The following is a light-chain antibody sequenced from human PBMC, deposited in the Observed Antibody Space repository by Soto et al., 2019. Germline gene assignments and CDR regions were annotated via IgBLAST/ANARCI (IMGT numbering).Light chain of an antibody. Sequence: DIQMTQSPSSLSASVGDRVTITCRASQSIVHYLAWYQQKPGKAPKLLIYDTSTLEGGIPSRFSGSGSGTKFALTISSLQPDDSATYYCQQHNSDSTFGQGTKLGIK. CDR3: QQHNSDST. CDR1: QSIVHY. CDR2: DTS. V-gene: IGKV1-5*01. J-gene: IGKJ2*01.